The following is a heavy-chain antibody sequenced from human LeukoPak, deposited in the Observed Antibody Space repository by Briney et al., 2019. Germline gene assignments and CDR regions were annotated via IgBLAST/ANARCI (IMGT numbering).Heavy chain of an antibody. V-gene: IGHV4-59*01. CDR3: ARFPFTGDLDY. Sequence: PSETLSLTCTVSGGSISSYYWSWIRQLPGKGLEWIGYIYYSGSTNYNPSLKSRATISVDTSKNQFSLKLSSVTAADTAVYYCARFPFTGDLDYWGQGTLVTVSS. CDR2: IYYSGST. D-gene: IGHD3-16*01. CDR1: GGSISSYY. J-gene: IGHJ4*02.